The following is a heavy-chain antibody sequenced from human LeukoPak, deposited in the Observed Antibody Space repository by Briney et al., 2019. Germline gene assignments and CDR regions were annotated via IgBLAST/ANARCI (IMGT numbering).Heavy chain of an antibody. Sequence: GGSLRLSCAASGFTFSAYSMNWVRQAPEKGLEWVSYIGSSSSPIYYADSVKGRFTISRDNAKNSLYLQMDSLRAEDTAVYYCARVSDILTGYYPWAFDIWGQGTMVTVSS. CDR1: GFTFSAYS. CDR2: IGSSSSPI. V-gene: IGHV3-48*01. J-gene: IGHJ3*02. D-gene: IGHD3-9*01. CDR3: ARVSDILTGYYPWAFDI.